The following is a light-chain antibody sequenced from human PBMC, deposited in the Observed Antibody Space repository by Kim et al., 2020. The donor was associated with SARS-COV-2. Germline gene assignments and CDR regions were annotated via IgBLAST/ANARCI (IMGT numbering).Light chain of an antibody. CDR2: LNSDGSH. V-gene: IGLV4-69*01. CDR3: QTWDTGLV. J-gene: IGLJ3*02. CDR1: SGHTNYA. Sequence: QLVLTQSPSAYASLGASVKLTYTLSSGHTNYAIAWHQQQPEKGPRYLMKLNSDGSHSKGDGIPDRFSGSSSGAERYLTISSLQSEDEADYYCQTWDTGLVFGGGTKVTVL.